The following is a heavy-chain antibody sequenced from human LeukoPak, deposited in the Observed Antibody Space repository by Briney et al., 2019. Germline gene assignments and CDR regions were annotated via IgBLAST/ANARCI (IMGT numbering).Heavy chain of an antibody. CDR1: GYTFTGYY. V-gene: IGHV1-2*02. J-gene: IGHJ3*02. Sequence: GASVKVSCKASGYTFTGYYMHWVRQAPGQGLEWMGWINPNSGGTNYAQKFQGRVTMTRDTSISTAYMELSRLRSDDTAVYYCARLGLRITMTTAPDDAFDIWGQGTMVTVSS. D-gene: IGHD3-22*01. CDR3: ARLGLRITMTTAPDDAFDI. CDR2: INPNSGGT.